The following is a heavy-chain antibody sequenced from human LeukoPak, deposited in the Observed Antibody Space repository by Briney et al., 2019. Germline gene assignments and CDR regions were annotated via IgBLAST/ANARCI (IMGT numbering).Heavy chain of an antibody. CDR2: ISGSGGST. CDR3: AKGQLVLYGLYPFDY. V-gene: IGHV3-23*01. CDR1: GFTFSSYA. D-gene: IGHD1-1*01. Sequence: PGGSLRLSCAASGFTFSSYAMSWVRQAPGKGLEWVPAISGSGGSTYYADSVKGRFTISRDNSKNTLYLQMNSLRAEDTAVYYCAKGQLVLYGLYPFDYWGQGTLVTVSS. J-gene: IGHJ4*02.